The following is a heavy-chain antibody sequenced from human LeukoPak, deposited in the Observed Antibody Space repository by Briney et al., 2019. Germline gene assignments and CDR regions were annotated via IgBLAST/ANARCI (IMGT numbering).Heavy chain of an antibody. CDR3: ARDNMYGRSQWFGEFTNWFDP. J-gene: IGHJ5*02. D-gene: IGHD3-10*01. CDR2: ISYDGSNK. V-gene: IGHV3-30*04. CDR1: GFTFSSYA. Sequence: GRSLRLSCAASGFTFSSYAMHWVRQAPGKGLEWVAVISYDGSNKYYADSVKGRFTISRDNSKNTLYLQMNSLRAEDTAVYYCARDNMYGRSQWFGEFTNWFDPWGQGTLVTVSS.